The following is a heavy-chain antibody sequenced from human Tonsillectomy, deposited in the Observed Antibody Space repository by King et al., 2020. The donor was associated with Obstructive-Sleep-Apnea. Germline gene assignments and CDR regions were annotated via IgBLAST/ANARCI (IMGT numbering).Heavy chain of an antibody. J-gene: IGHJ5*02. D-gene: IGHD4-17*01. Sequence: VQLVESGAEVKKPGASVKVSCKASGYTFTGYYMHWVRQAPGQGLEWMGWINPNSGGTNYVQNFQGRVTMTRDTSISTAYMELSRLRYDDTAVFYCAREGARAPPDYGDYLVGTASIWFDPWGQGTLVTVSS. CDR2: INPNSGGT. CDR1: GYTFTGYY. CDR3: AREGARAPPDYGDYLVGTASIWFDP. V-gene: IGHV1-2*02.